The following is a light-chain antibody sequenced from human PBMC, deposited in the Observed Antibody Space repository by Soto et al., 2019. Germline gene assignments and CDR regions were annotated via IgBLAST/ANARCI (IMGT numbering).Light chain of an antibody. CDR1: QSVSSSY. CDR3: QQYGSSPRYT. Sequence: EIVLTQSPGTLSLSPGEGATLSCRASQSVSSSYLAWYQQKPGQAPRLLIYGASSRATGIPDRFSGSGSGTDFNLTISRLEPEDFAVYDCQQYGSSPRYTFGQGTKLEIK. J-gene: IGKJ2*01. CDR2: GAS. V-gene: IGKV3-20*01.